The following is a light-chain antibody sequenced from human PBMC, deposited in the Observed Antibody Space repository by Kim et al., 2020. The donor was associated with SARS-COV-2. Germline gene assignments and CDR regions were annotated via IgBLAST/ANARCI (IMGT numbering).Light chain of an antibody. CDR1: QSVSCH. Sequence: VSSGAGAPRSCRARQSVSCHCAWYPQHCRQATRLLTSGAPTRLSSTSARFCGSVCGTEYTLTLTSVQSEDFAVYNCEQCNNGPHTFGEGTKVEIK. CDR2: GAP. CDR3: EQCNNGPHT. V-gene: IGKV3-15*01. J-gene: IGKJ1*01.